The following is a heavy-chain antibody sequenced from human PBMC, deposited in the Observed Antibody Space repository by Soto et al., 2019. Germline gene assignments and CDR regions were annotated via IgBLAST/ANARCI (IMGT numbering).Heavy chain of an antibody. Sequence: GGSLRLSCGASGFTFRSFAMSWVRQAPGKGLEWVSAISGSGGSTFYADSVRARFTISRDNSDNTVYLQMNSLRVEDTAVYYCAKDRLSDWYYYYGMDVWGQGTTVTVSS. V-gene: IGHV3-23*01. J-gene: IGHJ6*02. CDR1: GFTFRSFA. CDR3: AKDRLSDWYYYYGMDV. D-gene: IGHD3-9*01. CDR2: ISGSGGST.